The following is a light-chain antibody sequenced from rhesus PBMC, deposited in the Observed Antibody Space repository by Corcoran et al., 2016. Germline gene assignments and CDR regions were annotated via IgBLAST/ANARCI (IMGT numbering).Light chain of an antibody. J-gene: IGKJ4*01. V-gene: IGKV1-21*01. CDR2: KAS. CDR1: QGISSW. CDR3: QQRNSYPLT. Sequence: DIQMTQSPSSLSASVGDRVTITCRASQGISSWLAWFQQKPGKAPNLLIYKASSLQSGVPSRFRGSGSGTDFTLTSSSLQPEDFATYYCQQRNSYPLTFGGGTRVEIK.